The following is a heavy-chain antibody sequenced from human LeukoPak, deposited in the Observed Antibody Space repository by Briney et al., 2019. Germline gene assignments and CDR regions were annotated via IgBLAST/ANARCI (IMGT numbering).Heavy chain of an antibody. J-gene: IGHJ6*03. Sequence: ASVKVSCKTSGYTFTGYYIQWVRQAPGQGLEWMGWINPNSGGTNYAQKFQGRVTMTRDTSISTAYMELSRLRSDDTAVYYCARDLGRIVVVPAAISPEEGYMDVWGKGTTVTVSS. CDR1: GYTFTGYY. V-gene: IGHV1-2*02. CDR2: INPNSGGT. D-gene: IGHD2-2*02. CDR3: ARDLGRIVVVPAAISPEEGYMDV.